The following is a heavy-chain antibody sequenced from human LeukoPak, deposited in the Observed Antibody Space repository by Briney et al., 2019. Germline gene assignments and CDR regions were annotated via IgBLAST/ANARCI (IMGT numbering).Heavy chain of an antibody. J-gene: IGHJ4*02. CDR3: ARDFLGSSSDY. V-gene: IGHV3-74*03. CDR1: GYTFSTYW. D-gene: IGHD6-13*01. Sequence: QSGGSLRLSCAASGYTFSTYWMHWVRQAPEKGLVWVSRINSDGSSITYADSVKGRFTISRDNAKNTLYLQMNSLRDEDTAVYYCARDFLGSSSDYWGQGTLVTVSS. CDR2: INSDGSSI.